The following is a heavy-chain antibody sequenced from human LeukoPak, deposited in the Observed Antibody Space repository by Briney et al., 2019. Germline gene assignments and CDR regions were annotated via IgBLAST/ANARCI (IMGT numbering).Heavy chain of an antibody. CDR1: GFTFSTYE. D-gene: IGHD6-19*01. J-gene: IGHJ4*02. V-gene: IGHV3-48*03. CDR3: ARLTWLDFDY. Sequence: AGGSLRLSCAASGFTFSTYEMNWVRQAPGKGLEWVSYISTRATTIYYADSVKGRFTISRDNAKNSLYLQMNSLRAEDTAVYYCARLTWLDFDYWGQGTLVTVSS. CDR2: ISTRATTI.